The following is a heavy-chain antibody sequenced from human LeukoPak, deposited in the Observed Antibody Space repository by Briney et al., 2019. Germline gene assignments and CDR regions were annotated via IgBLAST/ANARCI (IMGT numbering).Heavy chain of an antibody. V-gene: IGHV3-53*01. CDR3: ATTAYYYYYYYMDV. Sequence: GGSLRLSCAASEFTVSSNYMSWVRQVPGKGLEWVSIIYSGGSTYYADSVKGRFTISRDNSKNTLSLQMNSLRAEDTAVYYCATTAYYYYYYYMDVWGKGTTVTVSS. J-gene: IGHJ6*03. CDR2: IYSGGST. D-gene: IGHD2-21*02. CDR1: EFTVSSNY.